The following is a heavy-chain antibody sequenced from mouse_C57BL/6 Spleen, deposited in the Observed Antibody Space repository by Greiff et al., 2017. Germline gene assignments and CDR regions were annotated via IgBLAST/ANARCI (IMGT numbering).Heavy chain of an antibody. D-gene: IGHD1-1*01. J-gene: IGHJ2*01. CDR2: IDPETGGT. CDR3: TRYRNYYGSSLDD. CDR1: GYTFTDYE. V-gene: IGHV1-15*01. Sequence: QVHVKQSGAELVRPGASVTLSCKASGYTFTDYEMRWVKQTPVHGLEWIGAIDPETGGTAYNQKFKGKAILTADKSSSTAYMELRSLTSEDSAVYYCTRYRNYYGSSLDDWGQGTTRTVSS.